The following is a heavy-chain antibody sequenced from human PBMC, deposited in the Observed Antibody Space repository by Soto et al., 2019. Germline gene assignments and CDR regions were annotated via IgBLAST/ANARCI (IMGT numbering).Heavy chain of an antibody. CDR1: GFTFSSYS. V-gene: IGHV3-21*01. CDR2: ISSSSYI. J-gene: IGHJ5*02. CDR3: ARQGTFLEWSP. Sequence: GGSLRLSCAASGFTFSSYSMNWVRQAPGKGLEWVSSISSSSYIYYADSVKGRFTISRDNAKNSLYLQMNSLRAEDTAVYYCARQGTFLEWSPWGQGTLVTVSS. D-gene: IGHD3-3*01.